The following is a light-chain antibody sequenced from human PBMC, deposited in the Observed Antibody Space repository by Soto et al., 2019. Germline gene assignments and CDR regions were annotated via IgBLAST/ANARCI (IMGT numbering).Light chain of an antibody. J-gene: IGKJ5*01. CDR1: QSVSTN. Sequence: EIVMTQSPATLSVSPGERATLSCRASQSVSTNLAWYQQKPAQAPRLLIYDASTRATGLPARFSGSGSGTEFTLTISSLQSEDFGVYYCHQYNNWPITFGQGTRLEI. V-gene: IGKV3-15*01. CDR3: HQYNNWPIT. CDR2: DAS.